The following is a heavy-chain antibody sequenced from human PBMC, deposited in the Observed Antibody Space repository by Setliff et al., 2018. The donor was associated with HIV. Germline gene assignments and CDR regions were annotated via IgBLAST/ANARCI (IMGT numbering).Heavy chain of an antibody. Sequence: SETLSLTCTVSGGSISSGTYYWSWIRQPAGKGLEWIGRIYTSGSTNYNPSLKSRVTISEDTSKNQFSLKLSSVTAADTAVYYCARATPGYNYGSRHAFDIWGQGTKVTVSS. CDR3: ARATPGYNYGSRHAFDI. J-gene: IGHJ3*02. D-gene: IGHD5-18*01. V-gene: IGHV4-61*02. CDR2: IYTSGST. CDR1: GGSISSGTYY.